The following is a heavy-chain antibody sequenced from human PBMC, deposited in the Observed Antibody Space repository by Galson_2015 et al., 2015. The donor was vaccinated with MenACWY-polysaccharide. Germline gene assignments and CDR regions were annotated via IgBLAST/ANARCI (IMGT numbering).Heavy chain of an antibody. CDR2: ISSSSYI. V-gene: IGHV3-21*01. D-gene: IGHD3-10*01. CDR3: ARGFGLRYYFDY. J-gene: IGHJ4*02. CDR1: GFTFSSYS. Sequence: LRLSCAASGFTFSSYSMNWVRQAPGKGLEWVSSISSSSYIYYADSVKGRFTISRDNAKNSLYLQMNSLRAEDTAVYYCARGFGLRYYFDYWGQGTLVTVSS.